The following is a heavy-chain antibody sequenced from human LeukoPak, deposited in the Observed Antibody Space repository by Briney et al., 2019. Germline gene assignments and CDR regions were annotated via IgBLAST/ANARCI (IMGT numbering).Heavy chain of an antibody. CDR2: ISGDGGST. CDR3: ANRRNYASDY. J-gene: IGHJ4*02. V-gene: IGHV3-43*02. D-gene: IGHD1-14*01. Sequence: GGSLRLSCAASGFTFDDYAMHWVRQAPGKGLEWVSLISGDGGSTYYADSVKGRFTISRDNSKNALYLQMNSLRDGDTAIYYCANRRNYASDYWGQGTLVTVSS. CDR1: GFTFDDYA.